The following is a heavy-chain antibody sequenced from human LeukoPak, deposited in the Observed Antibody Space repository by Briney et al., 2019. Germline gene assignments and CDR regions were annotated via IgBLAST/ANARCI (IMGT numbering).Heavy chain of an antibody. CDR3: ARATTVNFGPYYYYGMDV. Sequence: PSETLSFTCTVSGGSISSYYWSWIRQPPGKGLEWIGYIYYSGSTNYNPSLKSRVTISVDTSKNQFSLKLSSVTAADTAVYYCARATTVNFGPYYYYGMDVWGQGTTVTVSS. CDR1: GGSISSYY. V-gene: IGHV4-59*01. D-gene: IGHD4-11*01. J-gene: IGHJ6*02. CDR2: IYYSGST.